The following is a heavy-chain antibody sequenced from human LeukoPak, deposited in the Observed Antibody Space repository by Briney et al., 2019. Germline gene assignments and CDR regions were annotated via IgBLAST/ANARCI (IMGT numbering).Heavy chain of an antibody. CDR3: ARAKRGYSYGEYYFDY. CDR1: GYTFTGYC. D-gene: IGHD5-18*01. Sequence: ASVKVSCKASGYTFTGYCMHWVRQAPGQGLEWMGWINPNSGGTNYAQKFQGWVTMTRDTSISTAYMELSRLRSDDTAVYYCARAKRGYSYGEYYFDYWGQGTLVTVSS. V-gene: IGHV1-2*04. J-gene: IGHJ4*02. CDR2: INPNSGGT.